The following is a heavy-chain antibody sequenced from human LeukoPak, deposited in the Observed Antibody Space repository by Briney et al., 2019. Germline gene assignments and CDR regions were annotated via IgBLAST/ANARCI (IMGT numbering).Heavy chain of an antibody. Sequence: SETLSLTCTVSGGSISSYYWSWIRQPPGKGLEWIGYFYYSGSTNCNPSLKSRVTISVDTSKNQFSLKLSSVTAADTAVYYCARDRSYIWFDPWGQGTLVTVSS. CDR3: ARDRSYIWFDP. CDR1: GGSISSYY. V-gene: IGHV4-59*01. D-gene: IGHD1-26*01. CDR2: FYYSGST. J-gene: IGHJ5*02.